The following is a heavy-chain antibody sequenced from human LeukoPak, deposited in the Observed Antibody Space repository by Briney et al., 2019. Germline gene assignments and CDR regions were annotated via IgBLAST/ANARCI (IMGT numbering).Heavy chain of an antibody. CDR2: MKGTGET. Sequence: PGGSLRLSCAASGLSFTTFAMSWVRQGPARGLEWVSSMKGTGETFYADSVKDRFTLSRDSSRNTVHLQLNNLRVEDTAIYYCARASWVSTTDAVRWGQGTLVTVSS. V-gene: IGHV3-23*01. CDR1: GLSFTTFA. D-gene: IGHD1-14*01. J-gene: IGHJ4*02. CDR3: ARASWVSTTDAVR.